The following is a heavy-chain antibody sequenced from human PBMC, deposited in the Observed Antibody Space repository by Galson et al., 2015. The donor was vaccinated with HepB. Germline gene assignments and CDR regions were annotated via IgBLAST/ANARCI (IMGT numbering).Heavy chain of an antibody. J-gene: IGHJ4*02. Sequence: SVKVSCKASGYTFTSYGISWVRQAPGQGLEWMGWISAYNGNTNYAQKLQGRVTMTTDTSTSTAYMELRSLRSDDTAVYYCARDQPLLWEEGGGGPPLDYWGQGTLVTVSS. CDR3: ARDQPLLWEEGGGGPPLDY. CDR2: ISAYNGNT. CDR1: GYTFTSYG. V-gene: IGHV1-18*04. D-gene: IGHD2-15*01.